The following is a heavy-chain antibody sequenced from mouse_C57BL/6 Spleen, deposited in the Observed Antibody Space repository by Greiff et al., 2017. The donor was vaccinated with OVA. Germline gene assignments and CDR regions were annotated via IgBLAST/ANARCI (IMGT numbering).Heavy chain of an antibody. CDR2: IYPGDGDT. V-gene: IGHV1-82*01. J-gene: IGHJ2*01. CDR1: GYAFGSSW. CDR3: ARWGDFDY. Sequence: VQGVESGPELVKPGASVKISCKASGYAFGSSWMNWVKQRPGKGLEWIGRIYPGDGDTNYNGKFKGKATLTADKSSSTAYMQLSSLTSEDSAVYFCARWGDFDYWGQGTTLTVSS.